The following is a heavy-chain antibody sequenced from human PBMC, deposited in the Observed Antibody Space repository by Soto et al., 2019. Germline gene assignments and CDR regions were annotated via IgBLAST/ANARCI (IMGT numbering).Heavy chain of an antibody. J-gene: IGHJ6*02. Sequence: SETLSLTCNVSGGSIIGAYYWNWIRQHPGKGLEWIGSIHYRGTTDYNPSPKSRITISLDRSKNQFALKLSSVTAADTAVYYCARVRDSFGLDVWGQGTTVTVSS. CDR3: ARVRDSFGLDV. CDR1: GGSIIGAYY. D-gene: IGHD2-15*01. CDR2: IHYRGTT. V-gene: IGHV4-31*03.